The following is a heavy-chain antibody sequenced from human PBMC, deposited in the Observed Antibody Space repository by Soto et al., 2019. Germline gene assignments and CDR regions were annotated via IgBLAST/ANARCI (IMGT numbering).Heavy chain of an antibody. J-gene: IGHJ2*01. CDR3: ARVWRRGWYFDL. CDR2: ISNGGSP. V-gene: IGHV4-59*01. CDR1: GGSMNSYY. Sequence: QVQLQESGPGLVKPSETLSLTCSVSGGSMNSYYWSWIRQPPGKGLEWIGYISNGGSPTYNPSLKCRVTMSLDTSKNQLSLKLMSVTAADAAMYYCARVWRRGWYFDLWGRGALVTVSS. D-gene: IGHD1-1*01.